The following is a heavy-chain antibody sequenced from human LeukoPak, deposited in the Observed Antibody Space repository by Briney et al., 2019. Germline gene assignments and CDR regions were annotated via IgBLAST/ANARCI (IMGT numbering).Heavy chain of an antibody. J-gene: IGHJ4*02. CDR2: IYYSGST. V-gene: IGHV4-39*07. CDR3: ARVKSYYFDY. Sequence: SSETLSLTCTVSGDSVSSSSYYWGWIRQPPGKGLEWIASIYYSGSTYNNPSLKSRVTISVETSKNQFSLKLSSVTAADTAVYYCARVKSYYFDYWGQGTLVTVSS. CDR1: GDSVSSSSYY.